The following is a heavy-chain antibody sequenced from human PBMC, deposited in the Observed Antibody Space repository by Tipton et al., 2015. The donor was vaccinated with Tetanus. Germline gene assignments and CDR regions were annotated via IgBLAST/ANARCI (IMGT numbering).Heavy chain of an antibody. CDR2: IYYSGST. CDR1: GGSISNYY. J-gene: IGHJ4*02. D-gene: IGHD5-12*01. CDR3: ARVRRGATTDLDY. Sequence: GLVKPSETLSLTCTVSGGSISNYYWSWIRQPPGKGLEWIGYIYYSGSTNYNPSLKSRVTMSLDTSKNQFSLKLSSVTAADTAVYYCARVRRGATTDLDYWGQGTLVTVSS. V-gene: IGHV4-59*12.